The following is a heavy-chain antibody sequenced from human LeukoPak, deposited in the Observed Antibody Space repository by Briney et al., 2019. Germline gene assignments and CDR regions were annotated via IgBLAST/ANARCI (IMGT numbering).Heavy chain of an antibody. J-gene: IGHJ6*02. V-gene: IGHV3-30-3*01. CDR1: GFTFSSYA. Sequence: GGSLRLSCAASGFTFSSYAMHWVRQAPGKGLEWVAVISYDGSNKYYADSVKGRFTISRDNAKNTLFLQMNSLRAEDTAVYYCARDYYYGMDVWGQGTTITVSS. CDR2: ISYDGSNK. CDR3: ARDYYYGMDV.